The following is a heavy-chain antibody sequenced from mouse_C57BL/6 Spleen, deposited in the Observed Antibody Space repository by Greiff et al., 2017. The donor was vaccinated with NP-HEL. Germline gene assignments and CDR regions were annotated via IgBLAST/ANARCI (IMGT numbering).Heavy chain of an antibody. J-gene: IGHJ4*01. Sequence: EVQLVESGGDLVKPGGSLKLSCAASGFTFSSYGMSWVRQTPDKRLEWVATISSGGSYTYYPDSVKGRFTISRDNAKNTLYLQMSSLKSEDTAMYYCARRVRREGDYYAMDYWGQGTSVTVSS. D-gene: IGHD2-14*01. CDR3: ARRVRREGDYYAMDY. CDR1: GFTFSSYG. V-gene: IGHV5-6*01. CDR2: ISSGGSYT.